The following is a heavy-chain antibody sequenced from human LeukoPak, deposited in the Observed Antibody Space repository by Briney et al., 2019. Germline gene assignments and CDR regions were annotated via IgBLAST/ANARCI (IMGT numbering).Heavy chain of an antibody. Sequence: PGGSLRLSCAASGFTFSSYAMHWVRQAPGKGLEWVAVISYDGSNKYYADSVKGRFTISRDNSKNTLHLQMNSLRAEDTAVYYCARSYRVVPAASYFDYWGQGTLVTVSS. D-gene: IGHD2-2*01. CDR2: ISYDGSNK. CDR3: ARSYRVVPAASYFDY. CDR1: GFTFSSYA. V-gene: IGHV3-30-3*01. J-gene: IGHJ4*02.